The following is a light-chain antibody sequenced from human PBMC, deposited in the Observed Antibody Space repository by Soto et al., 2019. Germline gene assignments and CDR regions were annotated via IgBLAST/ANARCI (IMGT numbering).Light chain of an antibody. CDR3: QQYNDYSPYT. CDR1: QTIGRW. V-gene: IGKV1-5*01. Sequence: DIQMTQSPSTRSASVGDRVTITCRASQTIGRWLAWYQQKPGKAPKVLIYDASSLGSGVPSRFSGSGSGTEFTLTISSLQPDDFATYYCQQYNDYSPYTFGQGTKLVI. J-gene: IGKJ2*01. CDR2: DAS.